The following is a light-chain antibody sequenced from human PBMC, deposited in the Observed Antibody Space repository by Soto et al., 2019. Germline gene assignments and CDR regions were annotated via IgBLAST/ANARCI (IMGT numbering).Light chain of an antibody. J-gene: IGKJ1*01. CDR1: QSVSSTY. CDR2: GAS. Sequence: EIVLTQSPGTLSLSPGERATLSCRASQSVSSTYLAWYQHKPGQAPRLLIYGASSRATGIPDRFSGSGSGTDFTLTISRLEPEDFAVYYCQYYGSSPWTFSQGTKVEIK. CDR3: QYYGSSPWT. V-gene: IGKV3-20*01.